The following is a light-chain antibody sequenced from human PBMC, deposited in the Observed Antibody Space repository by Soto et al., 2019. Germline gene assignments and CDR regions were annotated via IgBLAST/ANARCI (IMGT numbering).Light chain of an antibody. CDR1: QTVSSF. CDR2: DSS. CDR3: QQRSNWPLT. V-gene: IGKV3-11*01. J-gene: IGKJ4*01. Sequence: VLTQSPATLSLSPGERATLSCRASQTVSSFLAWYQQKPGQAPRLLIHDSSDRATGIPARFSGSGSGTDFTLTISSLEPEYVAVYYCQQRSNWPLTFGGGTRVEI.